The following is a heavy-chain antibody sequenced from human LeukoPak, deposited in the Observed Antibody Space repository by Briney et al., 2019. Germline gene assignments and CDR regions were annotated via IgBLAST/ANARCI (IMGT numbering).Heavy chain of an antibody. D-gene: IGHD3-3*01. V-gene: IGHV3-23*03. CDR3: AREPPAAIESHYDFWSGNFDY. Sequence: GGSLRLSCAASGFSFSSYAMNWVRQAPGKGLEWVSIIFGAGKNTTYYADSVKGRFTISRDNAKNSLYLQMNSLRAEDTAVYYCAREPPAAIESHYDFWSGNFDYWGQGTLVTVSS. CDR2: IFGAGKNTT. CDR1: GFSFSSYA. J-gene: IGHJ4*02.